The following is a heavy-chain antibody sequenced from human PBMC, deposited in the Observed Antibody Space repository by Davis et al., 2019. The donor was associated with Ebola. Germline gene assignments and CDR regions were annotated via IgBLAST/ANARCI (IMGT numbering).Heavy chain of an antibody. V-gene: IGHV1-8*02. CDR1: GYTFTGYY. CDR3: ARLVGEFYFYGMDV. J-gene: IGHJ6*04. Sequence: ASVKVSCKFTGYTFTGYYIHWVRQAPGQGLEWLGRVNPNSGNTGYAQKFQGRVTMTRNTSISTAYMELSSLRSEDTAVYYCARLVGEFYFYGMDVWGKGTTVTVSS. CDR2: VNPNSGNT. D-gene: IGHD3-10*01.